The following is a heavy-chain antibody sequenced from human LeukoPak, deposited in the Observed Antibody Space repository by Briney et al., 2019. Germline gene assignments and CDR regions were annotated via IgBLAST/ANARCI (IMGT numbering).Heavy chain of an antibody. CDR1: GFTFNNYW. CDR2: IKPDGSEI. Sequence: GGSLRLSCAASGFTFNNYWMSWVRQAPEKGLEWVAKIKPDGSEIYHVDSVQGRFTISRDNAKNSLYLQMNSLRAEDTAVYYCATSRFYLESWGQGTLVTVSS. V-gene: IGHV3-7*01. J-gene: IGHJ4*02. CDR3: ATSRFYLES.